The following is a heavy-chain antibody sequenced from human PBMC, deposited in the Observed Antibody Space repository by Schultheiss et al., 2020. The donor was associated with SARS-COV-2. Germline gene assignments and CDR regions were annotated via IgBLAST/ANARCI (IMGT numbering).Heavy chain of an antibody. Sequence: GGSLRLSCAASGFTFSSYAMSWVRQAPGKGLEWVSSISSSSSYIYYADSVKGRFTISRDNSKNTLYLQMNSLRAEDTAVYYCARGYCSSTSCYSGWFDPWGQGTLVTVSS. CDR1: GFTFSSYA. J-gene: IGHJ5*02. V-gene: IGHV3-21*01. CDR2: ISSSSSYI. D-gene: IGHD2-2*02. CDR3: ARGYCSSTSCYSGWFDP.